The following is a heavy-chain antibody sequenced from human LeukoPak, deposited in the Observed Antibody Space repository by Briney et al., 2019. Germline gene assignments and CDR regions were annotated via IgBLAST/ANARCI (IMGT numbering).Heavy chain of an antibody. D-gene: IGHD3-10*01. Sequence: GGSLRLSCAASGFTFSSYSMNWVRQAPGKGLEWVSSIDSSSSHIYYADSLKGRFTISRDNAKNSLYLQRNSLGAEDTAVYYCARAQKLIGEFDYWGQGTLVTVSS. J-gene: IGHJ4*02. CDR1: GFTFSSYS. V-gene: IGHV3-21*01. CDR3: ARAQKLIGEFDY. CDR2: IDSSSSHI.